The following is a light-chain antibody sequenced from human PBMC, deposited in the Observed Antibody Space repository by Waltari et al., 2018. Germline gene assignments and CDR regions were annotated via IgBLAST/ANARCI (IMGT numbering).Light chain of an antibody. CDR2: KAS. CDR1: QSISIW. CDR3: QQYYSYSYT. V-gene: IGKV1-5*03. Sequence: DIQMTQSPSTLSASVGDRVTITCQASQSISIWLAWYQQRPGKTPKLLIYKASNLESGVPSRFSGSGSGTEFTLTISSLQPDDFATYYCQQYYSYSYTFGQGTKLEIK. J-gene: IGKJ2*01.